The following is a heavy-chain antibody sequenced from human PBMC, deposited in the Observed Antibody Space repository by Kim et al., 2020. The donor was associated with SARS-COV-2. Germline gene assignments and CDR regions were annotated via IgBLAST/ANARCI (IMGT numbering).Heavy chain of an antibody. D-gene: IGHD5-12*01. CDR1: GYTFTNYA. V-gene: IGHV1-18*01. Sequence: ASVKVSCKASGYTFTNYAISWVRQAPGQGLEWMGWISAYNGNTNFAQKFQGRLTMTTDISTSTAYMELRSLRSDDTAVYYCARERGRIVPTPYNWFDPWGQGTLVTFSS. J-gene: IGHJ5*02. CDR3: ARERGRIVPTPYNWFDP. CDR2: ISAYNGNT.